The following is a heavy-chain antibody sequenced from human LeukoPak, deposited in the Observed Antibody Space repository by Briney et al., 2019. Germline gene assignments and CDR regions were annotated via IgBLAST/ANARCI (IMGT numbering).Heavy chain of an antibody. Sequence: GGSLRLSCAASAFTFSDYYMSWIRQAPGKGLEWVSYISSSSSYTNYADSVKGRFTISRDNAEKSLHLQMKSLRADDTAVYYCARQRNLGITMVRGVIIEAFDIWGQGTMVTVSS. J-gene: IGHJ3*02. CDR2: ISSSSSYT. CDR3: ARQRNLGITMVRGVIIEAFDI. V-gene: IGHV3-11*03. CDR1: AFTFSDYY. D-gene: IGHD3-10*01.